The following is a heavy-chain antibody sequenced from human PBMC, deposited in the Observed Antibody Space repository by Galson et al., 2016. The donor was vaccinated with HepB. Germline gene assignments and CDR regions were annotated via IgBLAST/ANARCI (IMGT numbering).Heavy chain of an antibody. Sequence: QSGAEVKKPGESLKISCKASGYTFSNYWIGWVRQMPGKGLEWMGIIYSGDSDTRYSPSFQGQVTISADKSISTAYLQWSSLKASDTAIYDCETQLGRGFFDWLLYADLWGQGTLVTVSS. CDR1: GYTFSNYW. D-gene: IGHD3-9*01. J-gene: IGHJ5*02. CDR3: ETQLGRGFFDWLLYADL. CDR2: IYSGDSDT. V-gene: IGHV5-51*01.